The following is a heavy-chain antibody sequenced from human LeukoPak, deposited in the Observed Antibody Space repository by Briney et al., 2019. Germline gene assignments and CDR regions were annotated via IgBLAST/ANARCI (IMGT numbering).Heavy chain of an antibody. V-gene: IGHV4-39*01. J-gene: IGHJ4*02. Sequence: SETLSLTCTVSGGSISSSHYYWGWIRQPPGKGLEWLATIYYSGSTDYNTSLKSRITISADTSKKQFSLKLRSVTAADTAVYYCARQGFYDFHFDTWGQGTLVTVSS. CDR2: IYYSGST. D-gene: IGHD3-3*01. CDR3: ARQGFYDFHFDT. CDR1: GGSISSSHYY.